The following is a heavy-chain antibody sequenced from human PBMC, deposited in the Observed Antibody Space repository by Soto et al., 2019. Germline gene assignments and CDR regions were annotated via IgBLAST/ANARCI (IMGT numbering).Heavy chain of an antibody. Sequence: PGGSLRLSCAASGFSFSSHGMHWVRQAPGKGLEWVTFIWYDGSNKHYVDSVKGRFTISRDNSKNTLYLQMNGLRAEDTAVYFCARDGQGGAPYTGGDYWGQGTLVTVSS. J-gene: IGHJ4*02. CDR1: GFSFSSHG. V-gene: IGHV3-33*01. D-gene: IGHD1-26*01. CDR3: ARDGQGGAPYTGGDY. CDR2: IWYDGSNK.